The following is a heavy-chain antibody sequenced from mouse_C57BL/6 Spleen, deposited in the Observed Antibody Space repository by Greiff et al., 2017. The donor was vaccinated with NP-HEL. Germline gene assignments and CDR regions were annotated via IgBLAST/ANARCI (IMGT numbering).Heavy chain of an antibody. CDR1: GYTFTSYW. J-gene: IGHJ1*03. V-gene: IGHV1-52*01. CDR3: AKSPSGIITSGGYFDV. Sequence: QVQLKQPGAELVRPGSSVKLSCKASGYTFTSYWMHWVKQRPIQGLEWIGNIDPSDSETHYNQKFKDKATLTVDKSSSTAYMQLSSLTSEDSAVYYCAKSPSGIITSGGYFDVWGTGTTVTVSS. D-gene: IGHD1-1*01. CDR2: IDPSDSET.